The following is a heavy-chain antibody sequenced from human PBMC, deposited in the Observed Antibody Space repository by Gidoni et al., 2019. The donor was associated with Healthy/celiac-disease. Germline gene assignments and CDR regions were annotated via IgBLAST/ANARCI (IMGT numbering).Heavy chain of an antibody. V-gene: IGHV4-38-2*01. J-gene: IGHJ4*02. CDR3: ARVAYDYIWGSYRYTETYFDY. Sequence: QVQLQESGPGLVKPSETLSLTCAVSGYSISSGYYWGWIRQPPGKGLEWIGSIYHSGSTYYNPSLKSRVTISVDTSKNQFSLKLSSVTAADTAVYYCARVAYDYIWGSYRYTETYFDYWGQGTLVTVSS. CDR2: IYHSGST. D-gene: IGHD3-16*02. CDR1: GYSISSGYY.